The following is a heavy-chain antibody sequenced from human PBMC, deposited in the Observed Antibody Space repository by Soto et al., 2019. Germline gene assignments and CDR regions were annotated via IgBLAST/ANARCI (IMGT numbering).Heavy chain of an antibody. V-gene: IGHV3-13*01. CDR2: IGTAGDT. J-gene: IGHJ4*02. CDR1: GFTFSSYD. Sequence: GGSLRLSCAASGFTFSSYDMHWVRQATGKGLEWVSAIGTAGDTYYPGSVKGRFTISRENAKNSSYLQMNSLRAGDTAVYYCERGYYYGSGSYYNRLFDYWGQGTLVTVSS. D-gene: IGHD3-10*01. CDR3: ERGYYYGSGSYYNRLFDY.